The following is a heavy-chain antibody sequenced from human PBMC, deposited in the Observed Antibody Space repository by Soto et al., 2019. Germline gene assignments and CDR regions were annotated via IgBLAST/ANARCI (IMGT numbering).Heavy chain of an antibody. Sequence: SETLSLTCAVYGGSFSGYYWSWIRQPPGKGLEWIGEINHSGSTNYNPSLKSRVTISVDTSKNQFSLKLSSVTAADTAVYYCARASRGDHYYYFDYWGQGTLVTVSS. J-gene: IGHJ4*02. D-gene: IGHD4-17*01. CDR3: ARASRGDHYYYFDY. CDR1: GGSFSGYY. CDR2: INHSGST. V-gene: IGHV4-34*01.